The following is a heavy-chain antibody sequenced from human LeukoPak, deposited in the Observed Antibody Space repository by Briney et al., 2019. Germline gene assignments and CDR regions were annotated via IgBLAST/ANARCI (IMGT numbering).Heavy chain of an antibody. CDR2: ISSSSSTI. CDR3: AKASSSWYGDYYGMDV. J-gene: IGHJ6*02. V-gene: IGHV3-48*01. Sequence: TGGSLRLSCAASGFTFSSYSMNWVRQAPGKGLEWVSYISSSSSTIYYADSVKGRFTISRDNSKNTLYLQMNSLRAEDTAVYYCAKASSSWYGDYYGMDVWGQGTTVTVSS. CDR1: GFTFSSYS. D-gene: IGHD6-13*01.